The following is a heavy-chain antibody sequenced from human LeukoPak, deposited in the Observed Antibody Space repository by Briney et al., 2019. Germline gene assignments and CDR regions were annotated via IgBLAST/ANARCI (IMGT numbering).Heavy chain of an antibody. D-gene: IGHD6-19*01. J-gene: IGHJ6*03. Sequence: SETLSLTCTVSGGSISDYYWSWIRQPPGKGLEWIGYIYTSGSTNYNPSLKSRVTISVDTSKNQFSLKLSSVTAADTAVYYCARYSSGWFYYYYMDVWGKGTTVTVSS. CDR3: ARYSSGWFYYYYMDV. CDR1: GGSISDYY. V-gene: IGHV4-4*09. CDR2: IYTSGST.